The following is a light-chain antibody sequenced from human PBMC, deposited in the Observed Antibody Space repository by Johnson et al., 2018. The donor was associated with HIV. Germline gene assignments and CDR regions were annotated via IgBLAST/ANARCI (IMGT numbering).Light chain of an antibody. CDR2: RSN. Sequence: HSVLTQPPSVSAAPGQKVTISCSGSSSNIGRNYVSWYQQLPGTAPKLLIYRSNQRPSGVPDRFSGSKSGTSASLAISGLQAADEDDYYCAAWDDSLNVHVFGTGTKVTVL. CDR1: SSNIGRNY. V-gene: IGLV1-47*01. CDR3: AAWDDSLNVHV. J-gene: IGLJ1*01.